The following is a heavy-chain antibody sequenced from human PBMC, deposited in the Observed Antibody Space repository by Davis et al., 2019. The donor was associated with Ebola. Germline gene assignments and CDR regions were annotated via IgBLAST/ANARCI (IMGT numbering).Heavy chain of an antibody. CDR2: ISYTGVNQ. V-gene: IGHV3-30*03. CDR1: GFTFNGFG. J-gene: IGHJ6*02. Sequence: GESLKISCEASGFTFNGFGMHWVRQAPGKGLEWLALISYTGVNQYYADSVKGRFTISRDNSKSTLYLQMNNLRAEDTAVYYCVAFQSSSWSLIYYYGMDVWGQGTTVTVSS. CDR3: VAFQSSSWSLIYYYGMDV. D-gene: IGHD6-13*01.